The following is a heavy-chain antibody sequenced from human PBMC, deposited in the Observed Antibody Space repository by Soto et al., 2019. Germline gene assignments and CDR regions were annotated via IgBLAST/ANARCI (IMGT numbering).Heavy chain of an antibody. Sequence: GGSLRLSCAASGFTFSSYAMHWVRQAPGKGLEWVAVISYDGSNKYYADSVKGRFTISRDNSKNTLYLQMNSLRAEDTAVYYCASSNDYGDYIDGMDVWGQGTTVTVSS. J-gene: IGHJ6*02. CDR3: ASSNDYGDYIDGMDV. D-gene: IGHD4-17*01. V-gene: IGHV3-30-3*01. CDR1: GFTFSSYA. CDR2: ISYDGSNK.